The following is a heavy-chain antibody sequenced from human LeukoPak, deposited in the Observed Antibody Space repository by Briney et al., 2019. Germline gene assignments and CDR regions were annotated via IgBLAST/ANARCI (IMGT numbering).Heavy chain of an antibody. Sequence: GALRIFCAASGFHLNSYSLNWVRQAPGKGLEWVSSISSSSSYIYYADSVKGRFTISRDNAKNSPYLQMNSLRAEDTAVYYCARGYSYGLDYWGQGTLVTVSS. V-gene: IGHV3-21*01. J-gene: IGHJ4*02. CDR1: GFHLNSYS. CDR2: ISSSSSYI. D-gene: IGHD5-18*01. CDR3: ARGYSYGLDY.